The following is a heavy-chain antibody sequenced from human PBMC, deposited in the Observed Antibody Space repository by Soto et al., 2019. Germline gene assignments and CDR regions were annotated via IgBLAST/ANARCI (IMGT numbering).Heavy chain of an antibody. CDR2: LSRSGGAT. CDR3: AKGEMATIRNSFDP. D-gene: IGHD5-12*01. J-gene: IGHJ5*02. V-gene: IGHV3-23*01. CDR1: AFSLTSCS. Sequence: GGSLRLSCVTSAFSLTSCSMSWVRQTPGKGLEWVSALSRSGGATYYADSVKGRFTISRDTSTNTLYLQMSNLRAEDTAIYYCAKGEMATIRNSFDPWGQGTLVTSPQ.